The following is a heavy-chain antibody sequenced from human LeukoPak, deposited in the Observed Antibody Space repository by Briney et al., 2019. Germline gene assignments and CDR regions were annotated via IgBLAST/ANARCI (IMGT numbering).Heavy chain of an antibody. J-gene: IGHJ4*02. V-gene: IGHV3-23*01. D-gene: IGHD3-16*01. CDR2: ISASGGST. CDR3: ATQGGNFDY. CDR1: GFTFNSYA. Sequence: PGGSLRLSCAASGFTFNSYAMSWVRQAPGKGLEWVSIISASGGSTCYADSVKGRFTISRDNSKNTLYLQMNSLRAEDTAVYYCATQGGNFDYWGQGTLVTVSS.